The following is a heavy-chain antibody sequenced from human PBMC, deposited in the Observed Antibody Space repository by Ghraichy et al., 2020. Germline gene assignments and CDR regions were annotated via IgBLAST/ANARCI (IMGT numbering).Heavy chain of an antibody. J-gene: IGHJ4*02. V-gene: IGHV4-39*01. CDR3: ARRRDISGYYLFDY. Sequence: SETLSLTCTVSGGSISTSSYYWDWIRQPPGKGLEWIGSIYYTGGTYYNTSLKSRVTISVDTSKNQFSLKLNSVTAADTAVYYCARRRDISGYYLFDYWGQGSLVTVSS. CDR2: IYYTGGT. D-gene: IGHD3-22*01. CDR1: GGSISTSSYY.